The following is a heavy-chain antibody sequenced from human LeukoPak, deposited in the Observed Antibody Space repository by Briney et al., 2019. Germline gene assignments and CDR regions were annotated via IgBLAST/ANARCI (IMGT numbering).Heavy chain of an antibody. CDR1: VGTISGYY. Sequence: SETLSLTCTVSVGTISGYYWHWVRQPPGKGLEWIGYIYYSGSTNYNPSLKSRVTISVDTSKNQLSLKLSSVTAADTAVYYCASGDSSSPWDYWGQGTLVTVSS. D-gene: IGHD6-13*01. J-gene: IGHJ4*02. CDR3: ASGDSSSPWDY. CDR2: IYYSGST. V-gene: IGHV4-59*01.